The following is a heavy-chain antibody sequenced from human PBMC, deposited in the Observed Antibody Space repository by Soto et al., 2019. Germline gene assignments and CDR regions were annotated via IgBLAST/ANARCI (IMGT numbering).Heavy chain of an antibody. CDR3: AKDSAAVSTTRWGAYFDY. CDR1: GFTFSSYG. J-gene: IGHJ4*02. V-gene: IGHV3-33*06. Sequence: PGGSLRLSCAASGFTFSSYGMHWVRQAPGKGLEWVAVIWYDGSNKYYADSVKGRFTISRDNSKNTVSLQMNGLRAEDTAVYYCAKDSAAVSTTRWGAYFDYWGQGALVTVSS. CDR2: IWYDGSNK. D-gene: IGHD4-17*01.